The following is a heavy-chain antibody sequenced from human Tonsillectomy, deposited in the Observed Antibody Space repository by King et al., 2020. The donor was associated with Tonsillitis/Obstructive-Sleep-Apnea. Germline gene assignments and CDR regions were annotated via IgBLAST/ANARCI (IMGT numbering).Heavy chain of an antibody. V-gene: IGHV1-2*02. CDR2: INPNTGDT. Sequence: QLVQSGAEVKKPGASVELSCKASGYTFTGYYIHWVRQAPGQGLEWMGWINPNTGDTNSAQRFQGRVTMTRDASIGTAYMELSSLRSDDTAVYFCARESAGSYYIYWGQGTLVTVSS. CDR1: GYTFTGYY. J-gene: IGHJ4*02. CDR3: ARESAGSYYIY. D-gene: IGHD2-15*01.